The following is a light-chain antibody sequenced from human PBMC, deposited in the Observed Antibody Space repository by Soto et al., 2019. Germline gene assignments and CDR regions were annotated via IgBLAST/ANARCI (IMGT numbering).Light chain of an antibody. CDR1: QTVASN. CDR3: QQYHNWPPQYT. V-gene: IGKV3-15*01. J-gene: IGKJ2*01. Sequence: EIVVTQSPASLSVSPGDGATLSCRASQTVASNVAWYQQKPGQGPRLLIHGASTRAAGVPARFSGSGSGTDFTLTISSLQSEDVAVYYCQQYHNWPPQYTFGQGTRLQIK. CDR2: GAS.